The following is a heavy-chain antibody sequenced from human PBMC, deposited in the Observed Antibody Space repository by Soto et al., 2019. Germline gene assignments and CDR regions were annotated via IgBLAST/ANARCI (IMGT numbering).Heavy chain of an antibody. V-gene: IGHV3-30-3*01. CDR3: ARAYLTYNFIPYGMDV. CDR1: GFTFRNYV. D-gene: IGHD1-1*01. J-gene: IGHJ6*02. Sequence: QRLSCAASGFTFRNYVIHWVRQAPGKGLEWVAVISYDGSNKYYADSVKGRFTMSRDNSKVYLQMNTLRAEDTAMYYCARAYLTYNFIPYGMDVWGQGTTVTVSS. CDR2: ISYDGSNK.